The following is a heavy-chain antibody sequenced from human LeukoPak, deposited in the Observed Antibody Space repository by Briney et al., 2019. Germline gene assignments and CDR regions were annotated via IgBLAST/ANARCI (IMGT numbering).Heavy chain of an antibody. J-gene: IGHJ6*02. CDR1: GFTFSSYA. D-gene: IGHD2-2*01. Sequence: QPGGSLRLSCAASGFTFSSYAMNWVRQAPGKGLEWVSVISGSAGSTYYTDSVKGRFTISRDNSKNTLYLQMNGLRAEDTAVYYCAKGSQLLLDGMGVWGQGTTVTVSS. CDR3: AKGSQLLLDGMGV. CDR2: ISGSAGST. V-gene: IGHV3-23*01.